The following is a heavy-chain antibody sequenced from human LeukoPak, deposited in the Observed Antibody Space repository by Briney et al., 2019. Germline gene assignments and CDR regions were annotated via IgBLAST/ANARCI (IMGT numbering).Heavy chain of an antibody. J-gene: IGHJ4*02. CDR1: GFTFSDFY. V-gene: IGHV3-11*04. CDR3: ARRRYSTSSAVYFDN. CDR2: IDDLGTTI. Sequence: GALRLSSEASGFTFSDFYMTWIRQAPGKGLEWLSNIDDLGTTIWYADSVKGRFTISRDNAKNSVYLQMNGLTAEDTAFYSCARRRYSTSSAVYFDNWGQGTLVTVSS. D-gene: IGHD6-6*01.